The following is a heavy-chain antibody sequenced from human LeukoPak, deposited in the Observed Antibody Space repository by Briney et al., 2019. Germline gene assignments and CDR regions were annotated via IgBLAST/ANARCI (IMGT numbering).Heavy chain of an antibody. CDR2: FVGEHGQK. CDR1: EYTLSDLS. V-gene: IGHV1-24*01. Sequence: ASVKVSRKVSEYTLSDLSIHWARQPPGKGLEWMGGFVGEHGQKIYAQRFQGRVSMTEDTSTDTAYMELSSLRSEDTAVYYCATDRSEITAADTRFDYWGQGTLVTVSS. CDR3: ATDRSEITAADTRFDY. D-gene: IGHD6-13*01. J-gene: IGHJ4*02.